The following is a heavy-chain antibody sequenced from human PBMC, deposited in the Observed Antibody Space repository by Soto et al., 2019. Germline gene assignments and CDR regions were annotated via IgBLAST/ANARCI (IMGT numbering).Heavy chain of an antibody. D-gene: IGHD3-22*01. CDR2: TYYRGSA. V-gene: IGHV4-39*01. J-gene: IGHJ4*02. Sequence: QLHLQESGPGLVKPSETLSLTCTVSGDSITSSNKYWGWARQPPGKGLEWIGSTYYRGSAYYSPSLKSRVTISIDSSENQLSLKLGSVTAADTAVYYCARRAYDNSGYYYVDYWGQGTLVTVSS. CDR3: ARRAYDNSGYYYVDY. CDR1: GDSITSSNKY.